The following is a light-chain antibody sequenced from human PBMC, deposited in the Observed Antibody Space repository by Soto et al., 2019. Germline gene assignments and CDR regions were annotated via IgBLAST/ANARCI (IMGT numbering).Light chain of an antibody. V-gene: IGKV1-12*01. CDR2: KAS. J-gene: IGKJ4*01. CDR1: QVISSW. Sequence: DIQMTQSPASVSASVGDTVTVSCRAIQVISSWLAWYQQKPGRAPNLLIYKASTLQTGVPSRFSGSGSGTDFTLTITNLQPEDFATYYCHQASSFPLSFGGGTKVEIK. CDR3: HQASSFPLS.